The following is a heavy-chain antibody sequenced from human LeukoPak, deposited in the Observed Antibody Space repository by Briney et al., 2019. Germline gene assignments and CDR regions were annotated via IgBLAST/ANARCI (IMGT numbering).Heavy chain of an antibody. CDR3: AVLRITIFGVVSNDAFDI. Sequence: GESLKISCEASGYSFISYWIGWVRQMPGKGLEWMGIIYPGDSDTRYSPSFQGQVTISADKSISTAYLQWSSLKASDTAMYYCAVLRITIFGVVSNDAFDIWGQGTMVTVSS. CDR2: IYPGDSDT. J-gene: IGHJ3*02. D-gene: IGHD3-3*01. V-gene: IGHV5-51*01. CDR1: GYSFISYW.